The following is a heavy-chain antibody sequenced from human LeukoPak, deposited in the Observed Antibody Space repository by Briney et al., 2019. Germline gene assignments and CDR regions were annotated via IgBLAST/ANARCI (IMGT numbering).Heavy chain of an antibody. CDR3: ARGDGPTVTADYFQN. D-gene: IGHD4-17*01. Sequence: GSLRLSCAASGFTFDDYGMSWVRQVPGRGLEWICGINWNSGVTGYADSVKGRFNISRDNAKHSLFLQMNSLRDEDTAFYYCARGDGPTVTADYFQNWGQGTLVTVS. CDR2: INWNSGVT. V-gene: IGHV3-20*04. J-gene: IGHJ1*01. CDR1: GFTFDDYG.